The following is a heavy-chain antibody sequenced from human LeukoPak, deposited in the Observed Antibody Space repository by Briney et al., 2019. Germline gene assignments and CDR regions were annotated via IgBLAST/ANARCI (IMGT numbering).Heavy chain of an antibody. CDR1: GFTFSSYA. Sequence: GGSLRLSCAASGFTFSSYAMHWVRQAPGKGLEWVAVISYDGSNKYYADPVKGRFTISRDNSKNTLYLQMNSLRAEDTAVYYCARDPRIQLWSPHGWFDPWGQGTLVTVSS. CDR3: ARDPRIQLWSPHGWFDP. D-gene: IGHD5-18*01. J-gene: IGHJ5*02. V-gene: IGHV3-30-3*01. CDR2: ISYDGSNK.